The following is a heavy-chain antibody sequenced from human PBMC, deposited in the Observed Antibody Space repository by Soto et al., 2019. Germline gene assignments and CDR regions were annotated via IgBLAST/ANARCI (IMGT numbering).Heavy chain of an antibody. V-gene: IGHV1-69*01. CDR3: ARSSTSSGADYYGVDG. J-gene: IGHJ6*02. Sequence: QVQLVQSGAEVKRPGSSVKVSCKASGGTFSRKALSWLRQAPGQGFEWMGGIIPLFRTTNYAQNFQGRVTITADESATTAYMELSGLTSEDTAVYYCARSSTSSGADYYGVDGWGQGTTVTVSS. CDR1: GGTFSRKA. CDR2: IIPLFRTT. D-gene: IGHD6-6*01.